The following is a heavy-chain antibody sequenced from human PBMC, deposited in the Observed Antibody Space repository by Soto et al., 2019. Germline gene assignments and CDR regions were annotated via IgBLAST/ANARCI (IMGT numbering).Heavy chain of an antibody. V-gene: IGHV1-18*04. J-gene: IGHJ4*02. CDR3: ARDAVEMATSNYFDY. Sequence: ASVEVSCKASGYTFTSYGISWVRQAPGQGLEWMGWISAYNGNTNYAQKLQGRVTMTTDTSTSTAYMELRSLRSDDTAVYYCARDAVEMATSNYFDYWGQGTLVTVSS. CDR1: GYTFTSYG. CDR2: ISAYNGNT.